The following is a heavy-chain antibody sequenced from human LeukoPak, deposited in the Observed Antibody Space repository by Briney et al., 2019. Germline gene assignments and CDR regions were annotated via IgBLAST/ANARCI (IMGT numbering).Heavy chain of an antibody. CDR3: ARGRGSSWPFGY. J-gene: IGHJ4*02. D-gene: IGHD6-13*01. V-gene: IGHV4-34*01. CDR2: INHSGST. Sequence: SETLSLTCAVYGGSFSGYYWSWIRQPPGKGLEWIGEINHSGSTNYNPSLKSRVAISVDTSKNQFSLKLSSVTAADTAVYYCARGRGSSWPFGYWGQGTLVTVSS. CDR1: GGSFSGYY.